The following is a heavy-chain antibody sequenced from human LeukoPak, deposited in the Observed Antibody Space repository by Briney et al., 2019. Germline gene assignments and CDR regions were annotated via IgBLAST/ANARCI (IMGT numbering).Heavy chain of an antibody. J-gene: IGHJ4*02. V-gene: IGHV3-11*04. CDR1: GFSFTDYY. CDR3: ARAVKSDY. D-gene: IGHD2/OR15-2a*01. Sequence: GGSLRLSCSASGFSFTDYYMSWIRQSPGKGLEWVSYISSSGTTIYYADSVKGRFTISRDTAKNTPYLQMNSLRVEDTAVYYCARAVKSDYCGQGALVTVSS. CDR2: ISSSGTTI.